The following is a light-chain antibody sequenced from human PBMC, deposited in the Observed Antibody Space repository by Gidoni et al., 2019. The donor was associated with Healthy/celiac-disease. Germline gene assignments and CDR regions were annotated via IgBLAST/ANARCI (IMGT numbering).Light chain of an antibody. Sequence: DIVMTQSPDSLAVSLGERATINCKSSQSVLYSSNNKNYLAWYQQKPGQPPKLLIYWASTRESGVPDRFSGSGSGTDFTLTISSLHPEDVAVYYCQQYYSTPPTFGQGTKVEIK. CDR1: QSVLYSSNNKNY. CDR3: QQYYSTPPT. J-gene: IGKJ1*01. V-gene: IGKV4-1*01. CDR2: WAS.